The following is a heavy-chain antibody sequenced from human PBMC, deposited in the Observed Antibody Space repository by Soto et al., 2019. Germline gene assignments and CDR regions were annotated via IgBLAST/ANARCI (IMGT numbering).Heavy chain of an antibody. V-gene: IGHV3-23*01. J-gene: IGHJ4*02. D-gene: IGHD2-15*01. CDR3: AKRRGAGGHFDY. CDR2: VSIGGST. Sequence: DVQLLESGEGLVQPEGSLRLSGAASGFTFSSYAMGWVRQGPGKGLEWVAVVSIGGSTHYADSVRGRFTISRDNSKNTLSLQMNSLTAEDTAVYFCAKRRGAGGHFDYWGQGALVTVSS. CDR1: GFTFSSYA.